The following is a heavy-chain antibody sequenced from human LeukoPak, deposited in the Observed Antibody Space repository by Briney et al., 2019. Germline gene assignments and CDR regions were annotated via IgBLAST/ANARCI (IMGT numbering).Heavy chain of an antibody. CDR2: IYTSGST. V-gene: IGHV4-4*07. CDR3: ARELNYRRRSVLVRP. CDR1: GGSISSYY. Sequence: SETLSLTCTVSGGSISSYYWSWIRQPAGKGLEWIGRIYTSGSTNYNPSLKSRVTMSVDTSENQFSLKLSSVTAADTAVYYCARELNYRRRSVLVRPWGQGTLVNV. J-gene: IGHJ5*02. D-gene: IGHD4-11*01.